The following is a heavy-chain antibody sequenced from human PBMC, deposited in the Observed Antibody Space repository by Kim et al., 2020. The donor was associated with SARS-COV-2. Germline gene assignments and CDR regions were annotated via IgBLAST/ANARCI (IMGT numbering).Heavy chain of an antibody. D-gene: IGHD3-10*01. V-gene: IGHV3-7*01. CDR1: GFTFSSYW. CDR2: IKQDGSEK. Sequence: GGSLRLSCAASGFTFSSYWMSWVRQAPGKGLEWVANIKQDGSEKYYVDSVKGRFTISRDNAKNSLYLQMNSLRAEDTAVYYCAREDRRITMVRGVKAAFDICGQETMVTVSS. CDR3: AREDRRITMVRGVKAAFDI. J-gene: IGHJ3*02.